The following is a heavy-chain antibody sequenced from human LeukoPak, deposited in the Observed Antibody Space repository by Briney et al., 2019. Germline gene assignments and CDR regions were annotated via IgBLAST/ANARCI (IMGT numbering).Heavy chain of an antibody. CDR2: ISSDGSNK. D-gene: IGHD5-12*01. CDR3: GRDRGWLRSVDY. CDR1: GFTFSNYG. Sequence: GGSLRLSCAASGFTFSNYGMHWVRQAPGKGLEWVTIISSDGSNKHYADSVKGRFTISRDNSKNTLYLQMNSLRPEDTAVYYCGRDRGWLRSVDYWGQGTLVTVSS. V-gene: IGHV3-30-3*01. J-gene: IGHJ4*02.